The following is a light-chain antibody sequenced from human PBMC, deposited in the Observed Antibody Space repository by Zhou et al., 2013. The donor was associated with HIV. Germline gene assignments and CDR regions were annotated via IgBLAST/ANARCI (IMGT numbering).Light chain of an antibody. V-gene: IGLV3-21*02. Sequence: VLTQSPGTLSLSPGERATLSCRANQIFSSSYLAWYQQKPGQAPVLVVYDDSDRPSGIPERFSGSNSGNTATLTISRVEAGDEADYYCQVWDSSSDHYVFGTGTKVTV. CDR3: QVWDSSSDHYV. CDR2: DDS. CDR1: QIFSSS. J-gene: IGLJ1*01.